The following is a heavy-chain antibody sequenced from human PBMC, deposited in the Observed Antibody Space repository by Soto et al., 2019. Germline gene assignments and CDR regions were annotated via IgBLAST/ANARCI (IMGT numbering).Heavy chain of an antibody. CDR3: ARSLRHSGYNLWGDFQR. J-gene: IGHJ1*01. V-gene: IGHV4-34*01. CDR1: GGSLSGYY. D-gene: IGHD5-12*01. Sequence: QVQLQEWGAGLLRPSETLSLTCAVYGGSLSGYYWSWLRQPPGKGLEWIGEINDSGSTNYKPSLKSRASISIDTSKNQLALKLRSVTAADTAVYYCARSLRHSGYNLWGDFQRWGQGTLVTVSS. CDR2: INDSGST.